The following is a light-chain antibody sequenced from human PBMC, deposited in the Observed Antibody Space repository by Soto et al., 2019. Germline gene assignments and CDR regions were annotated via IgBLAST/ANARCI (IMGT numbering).Light chain of an antibody. Sequence: QSVLTQPASVSGSPGQSITISCTGTSSDVGAYNYVSWYQQHPAKVPKLMIYDVSNRPSGVSDRFSGSKSGNTASLTISGLHAEDEADYYCYSYTSSSTYVFGTGTKVTVL. CDR3: YSYTSSSTYV. V-gene: IGLV2-14*01. CDR1: SSDVGAYNY. CDR2: DVS. J-gene: IGLJ1*01.